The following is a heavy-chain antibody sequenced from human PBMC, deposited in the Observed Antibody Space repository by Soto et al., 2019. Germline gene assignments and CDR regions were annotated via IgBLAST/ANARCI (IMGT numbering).Heavy chain of an antibody. J-gene: IGHJ4*02. CDR1: GFALSTYT. Sequence: EVQLLESGGCVVQPGGSLRLSCAASGFALSTYTMNWVRQAPGKGLEWVSSIIGSSGATDYADSVRGRFTISRDIFAKSVFLQMDGLRVEDTAVYYCAKDKRPVGAWDMDYWGQGTLVTVSS. CDR3: AKDKRPVGAWDMDY. V-gene: IGHV3-23*01. CDR2: IIGSSGAT. D-gene: IGHD1-1*01.